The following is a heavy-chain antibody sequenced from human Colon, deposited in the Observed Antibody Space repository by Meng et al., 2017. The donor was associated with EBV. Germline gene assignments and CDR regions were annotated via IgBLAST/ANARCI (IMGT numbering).Heavy chain of an antibody. D-gene: IGHD2-21*01. CDR3: ASFDHIPRRNYFDY. V-gene: IGHV4-30-4*01. Sequence: QGQRQESGPGLVEPSQTLSLTGTVSGGSKSSGNYYWSWSRQPPGKGLEWIGYIHHSGSAYYNPSLKSRVSISVDTSKNQFSLNLNSMTAADTAVYYCASFDHIPRRNYFDYWGQGTLVTVSS. CDR1: GGSKSSGNYY. J-gene: IGHJ4*02. CDR2: IHHSGSA.